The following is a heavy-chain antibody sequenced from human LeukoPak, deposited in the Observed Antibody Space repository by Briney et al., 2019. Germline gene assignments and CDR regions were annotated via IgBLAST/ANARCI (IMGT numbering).Heavy chain of an antibody. Sequence: GGSLRLSCAASGFTFSSYGMHWVRQAPGKGLEWVALIGYDGTNEYYADSVKGRFTISRDNSKNTLYLQMKSLRAEDTAVYYCARMVGASTSWFDPWGQGTLVTVPS. J-gene: IGHJ5*02. CDR3: ARMVGASTSWFDP. D-gene: IGHD1-26*01. CDR1: GFTFSSYG. CDR2: IGYDGTNE. V-gene: IGHV3-33*01.